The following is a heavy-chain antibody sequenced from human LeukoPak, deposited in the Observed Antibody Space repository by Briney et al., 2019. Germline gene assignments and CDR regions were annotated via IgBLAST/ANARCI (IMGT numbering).Heavy chain of an antibody. Sequence: PGGSLRLSCAASGFTFSSYAMHWVRQAPGKGLEWVAVISYDGSNKYYADSVKGRFTISRDNSKNTLYLQMNSLRAEDTAVYYCAKPPGTAEDAFDIWGQGTMVTVSS. D-gene: IGHD3-10*01. J-gene: IGHJ3*02. V-gene: IGHV3-30*04. CDR3: AKPPGTAEDAFDI. CDR1: GFTFSSYA. CDR2: ISYDGSNK.